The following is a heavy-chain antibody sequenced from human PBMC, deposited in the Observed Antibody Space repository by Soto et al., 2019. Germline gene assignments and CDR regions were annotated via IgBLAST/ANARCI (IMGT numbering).Heavy chain of an antibody. D-gene: IGHD2-21*02. J-gene: IGHJ4*02. CDR1: GGTFSSYT. V-gene: IGHV1-69*08. CDR3: ARDLNTVVTPDGY. CDR2: IIPILGIA. Sequence: QVQLVQSGAEVKKPGSSVKVSCKGSGGTFSSYTISWVRQAPGQGLEWMGRIIPILGIANYAQKFQGRVTITADKSTSTAYMELSSLRSEDTAVYYCARDLNTVVTPDGYWGQGTLVTVSS.